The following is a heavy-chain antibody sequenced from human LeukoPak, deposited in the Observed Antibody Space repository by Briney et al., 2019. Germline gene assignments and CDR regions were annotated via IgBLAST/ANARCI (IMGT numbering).Heavy chain of an antibody. CDR1: GFTFSRYN. J-gene: IGHJ6*03. D-gene: IGHD7-27*01. V-gene: IGHV3-48*01. CDR2: ISSSSSTI. Sequence: GGSLRLSCAASGFTFSRYNMNWVRQAPGKGLEWVSYISSSSSTIYYADSVKGRFTISRDNAKNSLYLQMNSLRAEDTAVYYCARVDPHGFNYYYYYMDVWGKGTTVTVSS. CDR3: ARVDPHGFNYYYYYMDV.